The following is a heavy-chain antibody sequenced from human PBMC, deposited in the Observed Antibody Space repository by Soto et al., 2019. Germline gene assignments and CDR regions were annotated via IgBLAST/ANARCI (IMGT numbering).Heavy chain of an antibody. J-gene: IGHJ4*02. CDR1: GGTFSSDS. CDR2: IIPMFDTS. D-gene: IGHD2-15*01. V-gene: IGHV1-69*12. Sequence: QVQLVQSGAEVKKPGSSVKVSCKASGGTFSSDSFSWVRQAPGQGLEWMGGIIPMFDTSIYAQKFHDRVTINADAATSPAYMQLSTMRSGDTDVYYCARSGGLERDFIYWCQGSLITVS. CDR3: ARSGGLERDFIY.